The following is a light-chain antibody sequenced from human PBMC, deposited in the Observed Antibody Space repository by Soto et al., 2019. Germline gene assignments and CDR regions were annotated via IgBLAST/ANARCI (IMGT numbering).Light chain of an antibody. CDR3: QQYGTAPLT. J-gene: IGKJ3*01. V-gene: IGKV3-20*01. Sequence: PGDRATLSCRSSQSAYSSYLSWYQQKPGQAPRLLIYGASNRATGIPDRFSGSGSGTDFTLTISGLEPEDFAVYYCQQYGTAPLTFGPGTKVDIK. CDR1: QSAYSSY. CDR2: GAS.